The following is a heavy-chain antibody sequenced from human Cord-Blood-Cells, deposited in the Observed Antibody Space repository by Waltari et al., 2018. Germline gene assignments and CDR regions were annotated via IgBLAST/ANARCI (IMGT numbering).Heavy chain of an antibody. CDR2: IRSKAYGGTT. D-gene: IGHD1-26*01. CDR1: GFTFGDYA. Sequence: EVQLVESGGGLVQPGRSLRLSCTASGFTFGDYAMSWFRQAPGKGLEGVGFIRSKAYGGTTEYAAYVKGRFTISRDDSKSIAYLQMNSLKTEDTAVYYCTREGSGSYSCDYWGQGTLVTVSS. J-gene: IGHJ4*02. CDR3: TREGSGSYSCDY. V-gene: IGHV3-49*03.